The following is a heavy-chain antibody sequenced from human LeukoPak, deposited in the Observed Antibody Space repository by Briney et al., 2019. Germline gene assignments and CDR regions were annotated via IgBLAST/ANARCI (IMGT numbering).Heavy chain of an antibody. Sequence: GGSLRLSCAASGFTFSSYSMTWVRQAPGKGLEWVAYISSSRATIFYAESVKGRFTVSRDHAKNSLHLQMNSLRGDDTAVYYCARADWELLDGDFDYWGQGTLVTVSA. CDR2: ISSSRATI. V-gene: IGHV3-48*04. D-gene: IGHD1-26*01. J-gene: IGHJ4*02. CDR1: GFTFSSYS. CDR3: ARADWELLDGDFDY.